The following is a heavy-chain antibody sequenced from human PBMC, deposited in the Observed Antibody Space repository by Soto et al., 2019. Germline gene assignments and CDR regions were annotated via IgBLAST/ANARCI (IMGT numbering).Heavy chain of an antibody. CDR1: GFTFSDYY. CDR2: ISSSGSTI. CDR3: ARDARDPHYYYYMDV. Sequence: PGGSLRLSCAASGFTFSDYYMSWIRQAPGKGLEWVSYISSSGSTIYYADSVKGRFTISRDNAKNSLYLQMNSLRAEDTAVYYCARDARDPHYYYYMDVWGKGTTVTVSS. J-gene: IGHJ6*03. V-gene: IGHV3-11*01.